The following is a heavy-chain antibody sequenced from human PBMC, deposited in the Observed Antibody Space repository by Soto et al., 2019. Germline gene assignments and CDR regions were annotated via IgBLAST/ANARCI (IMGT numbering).Heavy chain of an antibody. Sequence: TGGSLRLSCAASGFTFSSYAMSWVRQAPGKGLEWVSAISGSGGSTYYADSVKGRFTISRDNSKNTLYLQMNSLRAEDTAVYYCAKDMAPSYYYDSSGYSTFFDYWGQGTLVTVSS. CDR1: GFTFSSYA. J-gene: IGHJ4*02. CDR2: ISGSGGST. CDR3: AKDMAPSYYYDSSGYSTFFDY. D-gene: IGHD3-22*01. V-gene: IGHV3-23*01.